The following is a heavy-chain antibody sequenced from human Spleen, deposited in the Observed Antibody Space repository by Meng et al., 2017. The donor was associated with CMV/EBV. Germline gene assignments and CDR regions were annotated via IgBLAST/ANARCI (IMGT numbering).Heavy chain of an antibody. CDR1: GYTFTSYD. CDR2: MNPNSGNT. D-gene: IGHD3-10*01. Sequence: ASVKVSCKASGYTFTSYDINWVRQATGQGLEWMGWMNPNSGNTGYAQKFQGRVTMTRNTSISTAYMELSSLRSEDTAVYYCARGGQIRYGSGVGYWGQGTLVTVSS. J-gene: IGHJ4*02. CDR3: ARGGQIRYGSGVGY. V-gene: IGHV1-8*01.